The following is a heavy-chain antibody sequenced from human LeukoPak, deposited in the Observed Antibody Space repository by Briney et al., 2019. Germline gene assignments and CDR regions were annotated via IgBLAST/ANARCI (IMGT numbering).Heavy chain of an antibody. CDR3: ARNYYDSSGYYYAGIYYMDV. V-gene: IGHV3-48*01. CDR1: GFTFSNYN. CDR2: ISSSSSGI. Sequence: GGSLRLSCAASGFTFSNYNMNWVRQAPGKGLEWVSYISSSSSGIYYADSVKGRFTVSRDNAKNSLYLQMNSLRAEDTAVYYCARNYYDSSGYYYAGIYYMDVWGKGTTVTVSS. D-gene: IGHD3-22*01. J-gene: IGHJ6*03.